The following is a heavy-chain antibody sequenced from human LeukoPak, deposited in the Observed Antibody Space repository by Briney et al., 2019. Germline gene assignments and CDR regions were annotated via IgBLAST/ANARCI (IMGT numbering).Heavy chain of an antibody. V-gene: IGHV3-7*01. Sequence: PGGSLRLSCAASGFTFSSYWMSWVRQAPGKGLEWMANIKQDGSEKYYVDSVKGRFTISRDNAKNSLYLQMNSLRAEDTAVYYCARLERGSLGYCSGGSCYAFDYWGQGTLVTVSS. CDR3: ARLERGSLGYCSGGSCYAFDY. CDR1: GFTFSSYW. CDR2: IKQDGSEK. D-gene: IGHD2-15*01. J-gene: IGHJ4*02.